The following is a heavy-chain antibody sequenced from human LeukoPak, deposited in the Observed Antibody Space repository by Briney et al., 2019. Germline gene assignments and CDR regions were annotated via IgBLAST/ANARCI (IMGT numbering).Heavy chain of an antibody. Sequence: SETLSLTCTVSGGSLSSYYWSWIRQPAGPGLEWIGRIYTSGSTNYNPSLKSRVTMSVDTSKNQFSLKLSSVTAADTAVYYCARLGDCSSTSCYNYYFDYWGQGTLVTVSS. V-gene: IGHV4-4*07. D-gene: IGHD2-2*02. J-gene: IGHJ4*02. CDR2: IYTSGST. CDR3: ARLGDCSSTSCYNYYFDY. CDR1: GGSLSSYY.